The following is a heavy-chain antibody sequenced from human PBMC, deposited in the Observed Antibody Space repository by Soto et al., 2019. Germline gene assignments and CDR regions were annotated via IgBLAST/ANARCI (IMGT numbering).Heavy chain of an antibody. J-gene: IGHJ6*02. Sequence: QVQLQQWGAGLLKPSETLSLTCAVYGGSFSGYYWSWIRQPPGKGLEWTGEINHSGSTNYNPSLKSRVTRSVDTSKNQFSLKLSSVTAADTAVYYCARHKWLIHYYYGMDVWGQGTTVTVSS. D-gene: IGHD6-19*01. CDR3: ARHKWLIHYYYGMDV. CDR2: INHSGST. V-gene: IGHV4-34*01. CDR1: GGSFSGYY.